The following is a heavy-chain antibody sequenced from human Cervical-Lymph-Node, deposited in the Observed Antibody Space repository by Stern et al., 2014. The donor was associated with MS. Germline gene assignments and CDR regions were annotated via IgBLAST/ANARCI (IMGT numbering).Heavy chain of an antibody. J-gene: IGHJ6*02. CDR2: LPPPPGPP. Sequence: QVQLVQSGSALPPPGASVTVSCPGSGSTFPNYALHWVRQAPGHGLAWLGWLPPPPGPPPSAPGFTGRYAFSLDTAVSTAYLQISSLKAEDTAVDYGAKVEARRGHPSSYYYGMDVWGQGTTVTVSS. D-gene: IGHD3-3*01. CDR1: GSTFPNYA. V-gene: IGHV7-4-1*02. CDR3: AKVEARRGHPSSYYYGMDV.